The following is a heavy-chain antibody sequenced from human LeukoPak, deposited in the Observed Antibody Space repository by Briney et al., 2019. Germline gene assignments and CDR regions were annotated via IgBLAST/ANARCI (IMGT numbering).Heavy chain of an antibody. D-gene: IGHD4-17*01. CDR2: ISSDSKSI. J-gene: IGHJ4*02. CDR3: TRGSYGDYGY. CDR1: GFIFSSFT. Sequence: GGSLRLSCAASGFIFSSFTMNWVRQAPGKGLEWVSSISSDSKSIYYANSVKGRFIISRDNAKNSLFLQMDSLRAEDTALYYCTRGSYGDYGYWGQGTLVTVSS. V-gene: IGHV3-21*01.